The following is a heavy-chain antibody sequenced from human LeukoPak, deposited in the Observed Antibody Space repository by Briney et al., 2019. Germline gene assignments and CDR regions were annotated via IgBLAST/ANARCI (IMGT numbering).Heavy chain of an antibody. CDR1: GGTFSRFA. D-gene: IGHD2-15*01. V-gene: IGHV1-69*13. CDR2: IIPIFGTA. Sequence: SVKVSCKAFGGTFSRFAISWVRQAPGQGLEWMGGIIPIFGTANYVQKLQGRVTITADQYTTTAYMELTNLRSEDTAVYYCASGYCSGGSCYGPDRGDYWGQGTLVTVSS. CDR3: ASGYCSGGSCYGPDRGDY. J-gene: IGHJ4*02.